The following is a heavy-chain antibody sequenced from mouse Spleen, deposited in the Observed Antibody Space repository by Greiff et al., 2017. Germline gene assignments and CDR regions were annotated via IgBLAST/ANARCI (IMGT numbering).Heavy chain of an antibody. D-gene: IGHD1-2*01. J-gene: IGHJ4*01. CDR2: IDPNGGGT. Sequence: VQLQESGAELVKPGASVKLSCKASGYTFTSYWMHWVKQRPGRGLEWIGRIDPNGGGTKYNEKFKSKATLTVDKPSSTAYMQLSSLTSEDSAVYYCARCITTDYYAMHYRGQGTPVTVSS. CDR3: ARCITTDYYAMHY. CDR1: GYTFTSYW. V-gene: IGHV1-72*01.